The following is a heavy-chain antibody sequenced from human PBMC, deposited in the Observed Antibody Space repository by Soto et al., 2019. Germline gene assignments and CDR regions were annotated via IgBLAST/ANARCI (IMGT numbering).Heavy chain of an antibody. CDR2: ISGTGSNT. D-gene: IGHD2-15*01. V-gene: IGHV3-23*01. CDR1: GFTFSRFA. CDR3: AKDMDCSGGSCYSDIYNWFDS. J-gene: IGHJ5*01. Sequence: PGGSLRLSCAASGFTFSRFAMSWVRQAPGKGLEWVSVISGTGSNTHYADSVKGRFAISRDNSKNTLYLQMNSLRAEDTAIYYCAKDMDCSGGSCYSDIYNWFDSWGQGTLVTVSS.